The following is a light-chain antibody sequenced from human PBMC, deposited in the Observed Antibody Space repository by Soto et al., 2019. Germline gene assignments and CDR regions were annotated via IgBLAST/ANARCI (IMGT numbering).Light chain of an antibody. J-gene: IGKJ4*01. V-gene: IGKV3-20*01. Sequence: EIVLTQSPGTLSLSPGERATLSCRASQTVTSDYLAWYQQKPGQAPRLLIYGASDRATGIPDRFSASGSGTDFTLTISRLEPQDFAIYYCQQYGDSPLTLGGVTKVDIK. CDR3: QQYGDSPLT. CDR2: GAS. CDR1: QTVTSDY.